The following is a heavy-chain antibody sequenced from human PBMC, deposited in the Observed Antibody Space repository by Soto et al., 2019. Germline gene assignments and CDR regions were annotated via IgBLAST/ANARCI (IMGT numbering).Heavy chain of an antibody. CDR2: IYRGGST. V-gene: IGHV3-53*01. D-gene: IGHD1-26*01. CDR3: ARAHYPDLPDI. Sequence: EVQLVESGGGLIQPGGSLRLSCAASGFTVSSNYMSWVRQAPGKGLEWVSVIYRGGSTYYADSVKGRFTISRDNSKNTLYLQMNSLRAEDTAVYYCARAHYPDLPDIWGQGTMVTVSS. J-gene: IGHJ3*02. CDR1: GFTVSSNY.